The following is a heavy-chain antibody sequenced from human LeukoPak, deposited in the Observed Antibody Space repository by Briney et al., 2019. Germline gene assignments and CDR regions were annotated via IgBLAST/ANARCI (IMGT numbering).Heavy chain of an antibody. CDR3: ARGQYYYGSASPDY. V-gene: IGHV3-23*01. Sequence: GGSLRLSCAASGFTFSSYAMRWVRQAPGKGLEWVSTISGNGDSTYSADSVKGRFTISRDYSKNTLFLQMNSLRAEDTAVYYCARGQYYYGSASPDYWGQGTLVTVSS. D-gene: IGHD3-10*01. J-gene: IGHJ4*02. CDR1: GFTFSSYA. CDR2: ISGNGDST.